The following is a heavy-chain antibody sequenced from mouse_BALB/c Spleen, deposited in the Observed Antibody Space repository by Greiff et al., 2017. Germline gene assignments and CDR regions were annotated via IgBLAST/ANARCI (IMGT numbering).Heavy chain of an antibody. CDR2: ISSGGST. CDR3: AREGGSGYGYFDV. Sequence: EVQRVESGGGLVKPGGSLKLSCAASGFTFSSYAMSWVRQTPEKRLEWVASISSGGSTYYPDSVKGRFTISRDNARNILYLQMSSLRSEDTAMYYCAREGGSGYGYFDVWGAGTTVTVSS. CDR1: GFTFSSYA. J-gene: IGHJ1*01. V-gene: IGHV5-6-5*01. D-gene: IGHD1-1*01.